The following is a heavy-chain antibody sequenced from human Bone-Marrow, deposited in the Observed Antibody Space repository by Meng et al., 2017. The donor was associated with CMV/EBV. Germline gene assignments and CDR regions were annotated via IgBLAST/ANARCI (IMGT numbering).Heavy chain of an antibody. Sequence: SETLSLTCSVSDDSISSYYWSWIRQPPGKGLEWIGDIYNSGSTNYNPSLKSRVTISVDTSKNQFSLKLSSVTAADTAVYYCARYCSSTSCSDAFDIWGQGTMVTVSS. V-gene: IGHV4-59*12. CDR1: DDSISSYY. D-gene: IGHD2-2*01. CDR2: IYNSGST. CDR3: ARYCSSTSCSDAFDI. J-gene: IGHJ3*02.